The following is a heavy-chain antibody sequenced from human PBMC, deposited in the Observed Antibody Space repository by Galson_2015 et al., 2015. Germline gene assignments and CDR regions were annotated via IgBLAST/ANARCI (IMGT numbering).Heavy chain of an antibody. CDR2: IYTSGCT. V-gene: IGHV4-61*02. Sequence: TLSLTCSVSGGSISSGSYYWCWIRQPAGTGLEWIGRIYTSGCTNYTPSLKSRVTISVDTSKNQFSLKLISRTAADTALYYCASFSREQQSLDYWGQGTLVTVSS. D-gene: IGHD6-13*01. CDR3: ASFSREQQSLDY. CDR1: GGSISSGSYY. J-gene: IGHJ4*02.